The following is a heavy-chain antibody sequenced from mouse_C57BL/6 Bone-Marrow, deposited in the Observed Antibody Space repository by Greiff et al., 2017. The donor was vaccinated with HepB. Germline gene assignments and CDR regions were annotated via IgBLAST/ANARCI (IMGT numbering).Heavy chain of an antibody. CDR3: AREGYYGSSYGWFAY. CDR1: GYSFTGYY. V-gene: IGHV1-31*01. CDR2: IYPYNGVS. J-gene: IGHJ3*01. Sequence: FQLQQSGPELVKPGASVKISCKASGYSFTGYYMHWVKQSHGNILDWIGYIYPYNGVSSYNQKFKGKATLTVDKSSSTAYMELRSLTSEDSAVYYCAREGYYGSSYGWFAYWGQGTLVTVSA. D-gene: IGHD1-1*01.